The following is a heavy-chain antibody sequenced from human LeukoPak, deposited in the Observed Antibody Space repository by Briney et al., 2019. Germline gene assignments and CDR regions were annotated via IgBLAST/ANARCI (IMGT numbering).Heavy chain of an antibody. CDR1: GFTFSSYA. CDR3: ARDQSQWGLYYYGMDV. V-gene: IGHV3-23*01. CDR2: ISGSGGST. Sequence: GGSLRLSCAASGFTFSSYAMSWVRQAPGKGLEWVSAISGSGGSTYYADSVKGRFTISRDNSKNTLYLQMNSLRAEDTAVYYCARDQSQWGLYYYGMDVWGQGTTVTVSS. J-gene: IGHJ6*02. D-gene: IGHD1-26*01.